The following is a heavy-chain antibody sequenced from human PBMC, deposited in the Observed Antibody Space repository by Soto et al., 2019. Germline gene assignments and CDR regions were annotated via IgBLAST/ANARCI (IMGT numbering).Heavy chain of an antibody. CDR2: IYYSGST. CDR3: ARALGVGGSYPDYFDD. Sequence: SETLSLTCTVSGGSISSYYWSWIRQPPGKGLEWIGYIYYSGSTNYNPSLKSRVTISVDTSKNQFSLKLSSVTAADTAVYYCARALGVGGSYPDYFDDWGQGTLV. J-gene: IGHJ4*02. D-gene: IGHD3-16*02. V-gene: IGHV4-59*01. CDR1: GGSISSYY.